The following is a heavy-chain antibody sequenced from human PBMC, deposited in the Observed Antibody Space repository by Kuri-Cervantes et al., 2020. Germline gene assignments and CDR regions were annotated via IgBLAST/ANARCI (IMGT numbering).Heavy chain of an antibody. V-gene: IGHV1-46*01. CDR2: INPSGGST. CDR3: AKVRSSGYYYEVFDY. J-gene: IGHJ4*02. CDR1: GYTFTIYC. Sequence: ASVKVSCKTSGYTFTIYCVHWVRQVPGQGLEWMGMINPSGGSTSYAQKFQGRVTMTRDTSTYTVYMELSSLRSEDTAIYYCAKVRSSGYYYEVFDYWGQGTLVTVSS. D-gene: IGHD3-22*01.